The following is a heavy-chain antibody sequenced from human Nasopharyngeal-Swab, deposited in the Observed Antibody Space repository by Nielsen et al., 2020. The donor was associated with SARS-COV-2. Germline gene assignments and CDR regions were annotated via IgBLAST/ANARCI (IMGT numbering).Heavy chain of an antibody. D-gene: IGHD1-26*01. CDR2: IGYDGNVK. Sequence: SLKISCAASGFIFSHSGIHWVRQAPGKGLEWVALIGYDGNVKFYADSVKGRFTISRDNSRNTVYLQMNSLRAEDTAVYYCAKATGSYPNGWFDPWGQGTLVTVSS. CDR3: AKATGSYPNGWFDP. CDR1: GFIFSHSG. V-gene: IGHV3-30*18. J-gene: IGHJ5*02.